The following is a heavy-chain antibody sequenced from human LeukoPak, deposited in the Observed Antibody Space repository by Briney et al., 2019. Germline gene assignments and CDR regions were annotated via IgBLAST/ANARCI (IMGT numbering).Heavy chain of an antibody. CDR3: ARDQGHCSTTSCLIVGILDY. J-gene: IGHJ4*02. CDR2: ISNTGSST. V-gene: IGHV3-64*01. Sequence: GGSLRLSCAASGFTFSSYAMHWVRQAPGKGLEYVSGISNTGSSTYYAKSVKGRFTISRDNSRSTLYLQMGSLRPDDLAAYYCARDQGHCSTTSCLIVGILDYWGQGTLVTVSS. CDR1: GFTFSSYA. D-gene: IGHD2-2*01.